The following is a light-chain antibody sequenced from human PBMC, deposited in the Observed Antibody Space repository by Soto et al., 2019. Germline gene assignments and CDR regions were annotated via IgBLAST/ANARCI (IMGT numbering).Light chain of an antibody. CDR2: AAS. Sequence: DIQMTQSPSSLSASVGNRVTITCRASQGIGNYLAWYQQKPGKVPKLLIYAASTLQSGVPSRFSGSGSGTDFTLTITSLHPEDVATYYCQKYSSARWTFGQGTKVEI. J-gene: IGKJ1*01. CDR1: QGIGNY. CDR3: QKYSSARWT. V-gene: IGKV1-27*01.